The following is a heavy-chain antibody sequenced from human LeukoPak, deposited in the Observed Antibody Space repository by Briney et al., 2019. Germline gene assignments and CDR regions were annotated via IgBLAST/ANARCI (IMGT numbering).Heavy chain of an antibody. CDR3: ARGVWAPFDS. D-gene: IGHD7-27*01. V-gene: IGHV3-7*01. CDR2: IKQDGSEK. CDR1: GFSINKYW. Sequence: PGGAPGLSCGAPGFSINKYWVKWGRPAPGKGAGWVANIKQDGSEKNYVDSVKGRFTISRDNAKNSLTLQMNSLRDEDTAVYYCARGVWAPFDSWGQGTLVSVSS. J-gene: IGHJ4*02.